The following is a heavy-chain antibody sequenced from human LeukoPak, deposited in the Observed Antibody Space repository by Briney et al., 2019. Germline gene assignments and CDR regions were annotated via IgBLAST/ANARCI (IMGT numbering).Heavy chain of an antibody. CDR3: ARDNYYDSRAFDY. D-gene: IGHD3-22*01. J-gene: IGHJ4*02. Sequence: SETLSLTCAVYGGSFSGYYWSWIRQPPGKGLEWIGEINHSGSTNYNPSLKSRVTISVDTSKNQFSLKLSSVTAADTAAYYCARDNYYDSRAFDYWGQGTLVTVSS. CDR1: GGSFSGYY. CDR2: INHSGST. V-gene: IGHV4-34*01.